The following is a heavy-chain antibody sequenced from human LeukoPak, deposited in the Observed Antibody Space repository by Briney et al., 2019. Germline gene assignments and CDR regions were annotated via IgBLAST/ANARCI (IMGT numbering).Heavy chain of an antibody. CDR3: AKCILTGYYKGYMDV. Sequence: GGSLRLSCAASGFTFSSYSMNWVRQAPGKGLEWVSAISGSGGSTYYADSVKGRFTISRDNSKNTLYLQVNSLRAEDTAVYYCAKCILTGYYKGYMDVWGKGTTVTISS. D-gene: IGHD3-9*01. CDR1: GFTFSSYS. J-gene: IGHJ6*03. CDR2: ISGSGGST. V-gene: IGHV3-23*01.